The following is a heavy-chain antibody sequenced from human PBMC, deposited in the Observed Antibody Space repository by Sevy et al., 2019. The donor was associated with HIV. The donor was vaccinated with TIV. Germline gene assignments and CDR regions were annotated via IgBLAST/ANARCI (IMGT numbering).Heavy chain of an antibody. CDR2: ISSDGSSK. CDR3: ARAESVSTRTAMDV. V-gene: IGHV3-74*01. J-gene: IGHJ6*02. D-gene: IGHD4-17*01. CDR1: GFNFSSYW. Sequence: GGSLRLSCAASGFNFSSYWMHWVRQAPGKGLVLVSRISSDGSSKNYADSVKGRLTFSRDNAKNTVYLQMNSLRVEDTALYYCARAESVSTRTAMDVWGQGTTVTVSS.